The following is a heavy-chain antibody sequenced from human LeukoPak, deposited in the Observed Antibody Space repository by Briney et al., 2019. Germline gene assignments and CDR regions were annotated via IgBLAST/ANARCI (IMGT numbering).Heavy chain of an antibody. CDR2: INAGNGNT. Sequence: ASVKVSCKASGYTFTNYAMHWVRQAPGQRLEWMGRINAGNGNTKYSQEFQGRVTITRVTSASTAYMELSSLRSEDMAVYYCARGVGGVDYDFWSGHQHYLDYWGQGTLVIVSP. J-gene: IGHJ4*02. CDR1: GYTFTNYA. D-gene: IGHD3-3*01. CDR3: ARGVGGVDYDFWSGHQHYLDY. V-gene: IGHV1-3*03.